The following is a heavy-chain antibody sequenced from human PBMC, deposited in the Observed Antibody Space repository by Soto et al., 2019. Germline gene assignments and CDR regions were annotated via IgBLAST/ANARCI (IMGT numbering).Heavy chain of an antibody. Sequence: QVQLVQSGAEVKKPGASVKVSCKASGYTFTSYGISWVRQAPGQGLEWMGCISAYNGNTNYTQKLQGRVTMTTDTSTSTAYMELRSLRSDDTAVYYCARGPRRFQQWLVPYYFDYWGQGTLVTVSS. J-gene: IGHJ4*02. CDR3: ARGPRRFQQWLVPYYFDY. V-gene: IGHV1-18*01. D-gene: IGHD6-19*01. CDR1: GYTFTSYG. CDR2: ISAYNGNT.